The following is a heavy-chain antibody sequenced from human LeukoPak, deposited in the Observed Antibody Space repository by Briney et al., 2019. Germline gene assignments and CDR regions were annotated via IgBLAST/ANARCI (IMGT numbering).Heavy chain of an antibody. D-gene: IGHD2-2*01. Sequence: GGSLRLSCAASGFTFSSYWMSWVRQAPGKGLKWVANIKEDGSEKYYVDSVKGRFTISRDNAKNSPFLEMDSLRAEDTALYYCAREEPVAILSHWGQGTLVTVSS. CDR3: AREEPVAILSH. J-gene: IGHJ4*02. V-gene: IGHV3-7*01. CDR2: IKEDGSEK. CDR1: GFTFSSYW.